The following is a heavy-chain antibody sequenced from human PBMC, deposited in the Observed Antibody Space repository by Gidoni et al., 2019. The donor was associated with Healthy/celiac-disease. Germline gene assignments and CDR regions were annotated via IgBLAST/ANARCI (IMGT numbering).Heavy chain of an antibody. V-gene: IGHV4-34*01. CDR1: GGSFRGYY. CDR3: ARVGCSSTSCYTGLDAFDI. Sequence: QVQLQQWGPGLLKPSETLSLTCAVYGGSFRGYYWSWGRQPPGKGLEWIGEINHSGSTNYNPALKCRITISVDTSKNQFSLKLSYVTAADTAVYYCARVGCSSTSCYTGLDAFDIWGQGTMVTVSS. CDR2: INHSGST. D-gene: IGHD2-2*02. J-gene: IGHJ3*02.